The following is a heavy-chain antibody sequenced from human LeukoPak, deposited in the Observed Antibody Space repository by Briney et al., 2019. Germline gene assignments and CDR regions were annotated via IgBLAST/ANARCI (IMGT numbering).Heavy chain of an antibody. V-gene: IGHV4-39*01. J-gene: IGHJ5*02. Sequence: SETLSLTCTVSGGSISSSSYYWGWIRQPPGKGLEWIGSIYYSGSTYYNPSLKSRVTISVDTSKNQFSLKLSSVTAADTAVYYCARHRGGSETPGDWFDHWDQGTLVTVSS. CDR2: IYYSGST. CDR1: GGSISSSSYY. CDR3: ARHRGGSETPGDWFDH. D-gene: IGHD6-25*01.